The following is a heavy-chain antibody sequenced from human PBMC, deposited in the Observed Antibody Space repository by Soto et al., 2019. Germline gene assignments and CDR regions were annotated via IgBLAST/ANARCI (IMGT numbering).Heavy chain of an antibody. CDR3: ARRSSSWYFDY. CDR2: ISSSGSTI. J-gene: IGHJ4*02. Sequence: PGGSLRLSCAASGFTFSDYYMIWIRQAPGKGLEWVSYISSSGSTIYYADSVKGLFTISRDNAKNSLYLQMNSLRAEDTAVYYCARRSSSWYFDYWGQGTLVTVSS. V-gene: IGHV3-11*01. D-gene: IGHD6-13*01. CDR1: GFTFSDYY.